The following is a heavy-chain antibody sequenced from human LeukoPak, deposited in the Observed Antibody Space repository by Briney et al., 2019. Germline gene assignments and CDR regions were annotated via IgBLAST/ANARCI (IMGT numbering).Heavy chain of an antibody. Sequence: ASVKVSCKASGYTFISYGINWVRQAPGQGLEWMGWISGYNGNTNYAQNLQGRVTMTRDTSTSRAYMELRSLRSDDTAVYYCARELGGAGSYFFPYYGMDVWGQGTTVTVSS. CDR1: GYTFISYG. D-gene: IGHD3-10*01. CDR2: ISGYNGNT. J-gene: IGHJ6*02. V-gene: IGHV1-18*01. CDR3: ARELGGAGSYFFPYYGMDV.